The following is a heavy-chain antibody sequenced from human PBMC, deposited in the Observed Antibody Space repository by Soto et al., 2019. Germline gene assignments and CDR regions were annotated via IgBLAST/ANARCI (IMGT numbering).Heavy chain of an antibody. Sequence: SLVNICCKASGGTFNSYAISWVRQAPGQGLEWMGGIIPIFGTANYAQKFQGRVTITADESTSTAYMELSSLRSEDTAVYYCARSAAFWSGYYTNYYYGMDVWG. CDR1: GGTFNSYA. CDR2: IIPIFGTA. CDR3: ARSAAFWSGYYTNYYYGMDV. J-gene: IGHJ6*02. V-gene: IGHV1-69*13. D-gene: IGHD3-3*01.